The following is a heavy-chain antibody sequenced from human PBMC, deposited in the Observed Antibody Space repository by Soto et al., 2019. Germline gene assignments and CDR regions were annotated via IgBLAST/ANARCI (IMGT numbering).Heavy chain of an antibody. D-gene: IGHD1-26*01. V-gene: IGHV4-30-4*01. J-gene: IGHJ5*02. CDR1: GGSIKSTDYY. Sequence: SETLSLTCTVSGGSIKSTDYYWSWIRQPPGKGLEYIGYIYYTGSSYYNPSLESRVTMSVDMSKNQFSLKVTSVTAADTAVYYCARRASYRPLDPWGQGTLVTVSS. CDR2: IYYTGSS. CDR3: ARRASYRPLDP.